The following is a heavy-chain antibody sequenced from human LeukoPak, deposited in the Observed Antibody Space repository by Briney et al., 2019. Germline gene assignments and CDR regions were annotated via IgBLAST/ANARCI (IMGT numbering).Heavy chain of an antibody. J-gene: IGHJ4*02. D-gene: IGHD3-16*01. V-gene: IGHV3-23*01. CDR3: AKWPEGAMDYFDY. CDR1: GFSFSSYA. Sequence: GGSLRLSCAASGFSFSSYAMTWARQAPVKGLEWVSAISGDGTRTYYADSVKGRFTISRDNSKNTLYLEMGSLRVEDTAIYYCAKWPEGAMDYFDYWGQGTLVTVSS. CDR2: ISGDGTRT.